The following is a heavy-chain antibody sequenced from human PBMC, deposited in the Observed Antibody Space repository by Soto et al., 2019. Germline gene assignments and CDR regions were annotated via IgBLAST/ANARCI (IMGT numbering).Heavy chain of an antibody. J-gene: IGHJ4*02. V-gene: IGHV4-31*03. CDR2: IYYSGST. D-gene: IGHD4-17*01. CDR3: ARGGYGDYVHWNDY. Sequence: QVQLQESGPGLVKPSQTLSLTCTVSGGSISSGGYYWNWIRQHPGKGLEWIGYIYYSGSTYYNPSLKSRVTISVDTSKNQFSLKLNSVTAADTAVYYCARGGYGDYVHWNDYWGPGTLVTVSS. CDR1: GGSISSGGYY.